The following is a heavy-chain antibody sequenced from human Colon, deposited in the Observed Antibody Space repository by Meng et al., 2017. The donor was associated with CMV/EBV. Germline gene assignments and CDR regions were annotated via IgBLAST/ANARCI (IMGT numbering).Heavy chain of an antibody. D-gene: IGHD2-2*01. V-gene: IGHV3-33*01. CDR3: ARGIGSTEDL. CDR2: IWDDGTTQ. Sequence: GGSLRLSCAASGFTFRNYGVHWVRQSPGKGLEWVALIWDDGTTQNYADSVKGRFTISRDNSRNTLYLQINSLRDEDTAVYYCARGIGSTEDLWGQGTLVTVSS. J-gene: IGHJ5*02. CDR1: GFTFRNYG.